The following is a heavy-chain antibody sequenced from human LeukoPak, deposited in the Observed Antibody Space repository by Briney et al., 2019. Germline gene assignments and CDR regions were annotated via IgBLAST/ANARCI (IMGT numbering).Heavy chain of an antibody. CDR2: IYYSGST. CDR1: GGSISSGDYY. Sequence: SQTLSLTCTVSGGSISSGDYYWGWIRQPPGKGLEWIGYIYYSGSTYYNPSLKSRVTISVDTSKNQFSLKLSSVTAADTAVYYCASRYCSSTSCGNWFDPWGQGTLVTVSS. J-gene: IGHJ5*02. CDR3: ASRYCSSTSCGNWFDP. D-gene: IGHD2-2*01. V-gene: IGHV4-30-4*01.